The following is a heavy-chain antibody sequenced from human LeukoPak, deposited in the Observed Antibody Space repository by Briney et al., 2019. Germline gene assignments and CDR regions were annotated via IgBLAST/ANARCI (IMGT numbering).Heavy chain of an antibody. CDR2: ISPNSGDT. J-gene: IGHJ4*02. CDR1: GYTFIGYC. D-gene: IGHD1-26*01. V-gene: IGHV1-2*02. CDR3: ARARYTGSYSF. Sequence: ASVKVSCKTSGYTFIGYCIHWVRQAPGQGLEWMGWISPNSGDTHFSQKFQGRVSMTRDTSISTAYMELSSLKSDDTAVYYCARARYTGSYSFWGQGTLVTVSS.